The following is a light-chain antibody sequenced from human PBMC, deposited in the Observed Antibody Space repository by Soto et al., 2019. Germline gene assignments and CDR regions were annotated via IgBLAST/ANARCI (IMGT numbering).Light chain of an antibody. Sequence: EIVMTQSPATVSVSPGERATLPCRASQSVNSNLAWYQQKPGQAPRLLIYAASTRATGIPARFSGSGSGTDFTLTISSLQSEDFAVYYCPRYNNWPSFGPGTKVDIK. CDR1: QSVNSN. V-gene: IGKV3-15*01. CDR3: PRYNNWPS. J-gene: IGKJ3*01. CDR2: AAS.